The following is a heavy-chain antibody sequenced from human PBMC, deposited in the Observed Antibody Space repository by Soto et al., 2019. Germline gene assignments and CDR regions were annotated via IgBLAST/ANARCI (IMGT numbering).Heavy chain of an antibody. CDR3: ATRGTQGRWLEFADY. D-gene: IGHD5-12*01. J-gene: IGHJ4*02. V-gene: IGHV1-69*01. CDR2: IIPISGRT. CDR1: GGTFSSLG. Sequence: QVQLVQSGAEVKRPGSSVKVSCEASGGTFSSLGVTWVRQAPGQGLEWMGGIIPISGRTTFAPKFLGRVTITADESTRTTYMELTALTSDDTSIYYFATRGTQGRWLEFADYWGKGTLVTVSS.